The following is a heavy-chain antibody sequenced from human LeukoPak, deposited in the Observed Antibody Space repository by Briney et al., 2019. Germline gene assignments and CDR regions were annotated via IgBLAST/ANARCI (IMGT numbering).Heavy chain of an antibody. V-gene: IGHV1-2*04. CDR1: GYTFTGYY. J-gene: IGHJ5*02. CDR2: INPNSGGT. D-gene: IGHD3-22*01. Sequence: ASVKVSCTASGYTFTGYYMHWVRQAPGQGLEWMGWINPNSGGTNYAQKFQGWVTMTRDTSISTAYMELSRLRSDDTAVYYCARDLSAMILVRPPLPGFTWGQGTLVTVSS. CDR3: ARDLSAMILVRPPLPGFT.